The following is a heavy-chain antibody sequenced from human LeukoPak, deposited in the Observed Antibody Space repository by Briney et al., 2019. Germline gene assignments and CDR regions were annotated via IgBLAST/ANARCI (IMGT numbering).Heavy chain of an antibody. D-gene: IGHD6-19*01. J-gene: IGHJ5*02. Sequence: SETLSLTCTVSGGSISSSSYYWGWIRQPPGKGLEWIGSIYYSGSTYYNPSLKSRVTISVDTSKNQFSLKLSSVTAADTAVYYCARDSRSSGWYGGWFDPWGQGTLVTVSS. CDR3: ARDSRSSGWYGGWFDP. CDR1: GGSISSSSYY. CDR2: IYYSGST. V-gene: IGHV4-39*07.